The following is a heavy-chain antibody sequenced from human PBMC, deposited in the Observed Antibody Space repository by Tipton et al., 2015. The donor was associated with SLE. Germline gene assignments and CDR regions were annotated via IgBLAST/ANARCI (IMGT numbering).Heavy chain of an antibody. J-gene: IGHJ5*02. V-gene: IGHV4-59*01. CDR3: ARGGTPAAGYKWFDP. D-gene: IGHD6-13*01. CDR1: GVSISDYS. CDR2: FDDGGRS. Sequence: TLSLTCSVSGVSISDYSWSWIRQPPGKPLDWIGYFDDGGRSVKYNPSLKSRVTMSLDTSKNHFSLKLSSVTAADTAVYYCARGGTPAAGYKWFDPWGQGTLVTVPS.